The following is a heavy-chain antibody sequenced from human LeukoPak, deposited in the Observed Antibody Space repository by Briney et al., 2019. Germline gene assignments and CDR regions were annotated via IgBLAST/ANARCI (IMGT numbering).Heavy chain of an antibody. D-gene: IGHD6-13*01. V-gene: IGHV1-69*02. Sequence: SVEVSCKASGGTFSSYTISWVRQAPGQGLEWMGRIIPILGIANYAQKFQGRVTITADKSTSTAHMELSSLRSEDTAVYYCARAGIAAAGALPPYYYGMDVWGQGTTVTVSS. J-gene: IGHJ6*02. CDR1: GGTFSSYT. CDR2: IIPILGIA. CDR3: ARAGIAAAGALPPYYYGMDV.